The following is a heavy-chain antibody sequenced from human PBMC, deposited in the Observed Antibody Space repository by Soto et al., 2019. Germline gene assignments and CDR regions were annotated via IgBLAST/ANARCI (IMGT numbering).Heavy chain of an antibody. D-gene: IGHD2-2*01. J-gene: IGHJ5*02. CDR3: ARVSCSSTSCYGNWFDP. CDR2: IIPILGIA. Sequence: SVKVSCKASGGTFSSYTISWVRQAPGQGLEWMGRIIPILGIANYAQKFQGRVTITADKSTSTAYMELSSLRSEDTAVYYCARVSCSSTSCYGNWFDPWGQGTLVTVSS. CDR1: GGTFSSYT. V-gene: IGHV1-69*02.